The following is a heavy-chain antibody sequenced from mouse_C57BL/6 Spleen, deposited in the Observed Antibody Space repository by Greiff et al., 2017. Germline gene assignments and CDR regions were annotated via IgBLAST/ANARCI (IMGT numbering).Heavy chain of an antibody. Sequence: VQLQQSGAELVRPGASVTLSCKASGYTFTDYEMHWVKQTPVHGLEWIGAIDPETGGTAYNQKFKGKAILTADQSSSTAYMELRSLTSEDSAVYYCTRNGNPSYFDYWGQGTTLTVSS. V-gene: IGHV1-15*01. CDR3: TRNGNPSYFDY. CDR2: IDPETGGT. CDR1: GYTFTDYE. J-gene: IGHJ2*01. D-gene: IGHD1-1*01.